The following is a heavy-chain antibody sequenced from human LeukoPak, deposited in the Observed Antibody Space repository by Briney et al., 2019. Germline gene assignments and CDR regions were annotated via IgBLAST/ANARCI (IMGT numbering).Heavy chain of an antibody. Sequence: GGPLRLSCAASGFTFSSYAMSWVRQAPGKGLEWVAAISCRGGSTYYADSVKGRFTIYRDNSKNTLYLQMNSLRAEDTAVYYCAKDNIATYDFWSGYPFDYWGQGTLVTVSS. J-gene: IGHJ4*02. D-gene: IGHD3-3*01. CDR2: ISCRGGST. V-gene: IGHV3-23*01. CDR1: GFTFSSYA. CDR3: AKDNIATYDFWSGYPFDY.